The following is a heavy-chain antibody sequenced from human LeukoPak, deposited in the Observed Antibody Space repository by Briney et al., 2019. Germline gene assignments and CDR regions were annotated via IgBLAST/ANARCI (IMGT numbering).Heavy chain of an antibody. J-gene: IGHJ4*02. CDR3: ARDPTYCTNGVCYLFDY. V-gene: IGHV3-33*01. Sequence: PGGSLRFSCAASGFTFSSYGMHGVRQAPGKGLEWVAVIWYDGSNKYYADSVKGRFTISRDNSKNTLYLQMNSLRAEDTAVYYCARDPTYCTNGVCYLFDYWGQGTLVTVSS. CDR1: GFTFSSYG. D-gene: IGHD2-8*01. CDR2: IWYDGSNK.